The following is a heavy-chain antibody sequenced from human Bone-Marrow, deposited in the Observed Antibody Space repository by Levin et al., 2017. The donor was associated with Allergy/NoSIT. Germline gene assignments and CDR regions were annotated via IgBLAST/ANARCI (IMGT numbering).Heavy chain of an antibody. CDR1: GGTFSSYA. CDR2: IIPIFGTA. D-gene: IGHD6-6*01. V-gene: IGHV1-69*06. J-gene: IGHJ6*02. Sequence: SVKVSCKASGGTFSSYAISWVRQAPGQGLEWMGGIIPIFGTANYAQKFQGRVTITADKSTSTAYMELSSLRSEDTAVYYCARVGGSSSGEFGYYYYGMDVWGQGTTVTVSS. CDR3: ARVGGSSSGEFGYYYYGMDV.